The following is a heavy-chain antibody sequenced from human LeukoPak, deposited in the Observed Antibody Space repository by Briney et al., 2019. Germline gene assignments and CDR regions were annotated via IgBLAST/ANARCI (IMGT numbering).Heavy chain of an antibody. CDR3: ARGNGEGYDSSGYSPPYYYYYYMDV. J-gene: IGHJ6*03. V-gene: IGHV1-46*01. CDR1: AYNFISYG. CDR2: INPSGGST. Sequence: ASVKVSCKASAYNFISYGISWVRLVPGQGLEWMGIINPSGGSTSYAQKFQGRVTMTRDTSTSTVYMELSSLRSEDTAVYYCARGNGEGYDSSGYSPPYYYYYYMDVWGKGTTVTASS. D-gene: IGHD3-22*01.